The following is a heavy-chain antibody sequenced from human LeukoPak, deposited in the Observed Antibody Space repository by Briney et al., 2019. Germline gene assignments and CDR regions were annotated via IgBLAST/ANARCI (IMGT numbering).Heavy chain of an antibody. V-gene: IGHV3-11*01. CDR1: GFTFSDYY. CDR3: ATTKQARRYFDY. Sequence: GSLRLSCAASGFTFSDYYMSWIRQAPGKGLEWVSYISSSGSTIYYADSVKGRFTISRDNAKNSLYLQMNSLRAEDTAVYYCATTKQARRYFDYWGQGTLVTVSS. CDR2: ISSSGSTI. J-gene: IGHJ4*02. D-gene: IGHD1-1*01.